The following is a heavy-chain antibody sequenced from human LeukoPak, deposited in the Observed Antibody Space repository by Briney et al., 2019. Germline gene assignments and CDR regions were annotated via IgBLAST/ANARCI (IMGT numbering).Heavy chain of an antibody. CDR3: AREREGGWLQSPGVSFDI. J-gene: IGHJ3*02. D-gene: IGHD5-24*01. CDR2: IYYSGST. V-gene: IGHV4-59*01. Sequence: PSETLSLTRTVPGGSISSYYWSWVRQPPGEGLGWSGYIYYSGSTNYNPSLKSRVTISVVTSKHQFSLKLRSVTAADTAVYYCAREREGGWLQSPGVSFDIWGQGTMVTVSS. CDR1: GGSISSYY.